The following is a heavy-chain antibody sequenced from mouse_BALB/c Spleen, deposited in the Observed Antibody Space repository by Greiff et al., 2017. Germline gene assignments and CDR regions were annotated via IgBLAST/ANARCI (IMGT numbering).Heavy chain of an antibody. V-gene: IGHV2-2*02. CDR1: GFSLTSYG. D-gene: IGHD2-4*01. CDR2: IWSGGST. J-gene: IGHJ3*01. CDR3: ARKRNYDGAWFAY. Sequence: QVQLKESGPGLVQPSQSLSITCTVSGFSLTSYGVHWVRQSPGKGLEWLGVIWSGGSTDYNAAFISRLSISKDNSKSQVFFKMNSLQANDTAIYYCARKRNYDGAWFAYWGQGTLVTVSA.